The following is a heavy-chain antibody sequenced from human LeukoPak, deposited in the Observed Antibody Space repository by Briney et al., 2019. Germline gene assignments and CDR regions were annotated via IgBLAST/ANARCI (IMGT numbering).Heavy chain of an antibody. CDR2: IYHSGST. V-gene: IGHV4-39*06. CDR3: ASSPRVSGPPSH. D-gene: IGHD5/OR15-5a*01. Sequence: SETLSLTCTVSGGSISSSSYYWGWIRQPPGKGLEWIGSIYHSGSTYYNPSLKSRVTISVDTSKNQFPLKLSSVTAADTAVYYCASSPRVSGPPSHWGQGTLVTVSS. CDR1: GGSISSSSYY. J-gene: IGHJ4*02.